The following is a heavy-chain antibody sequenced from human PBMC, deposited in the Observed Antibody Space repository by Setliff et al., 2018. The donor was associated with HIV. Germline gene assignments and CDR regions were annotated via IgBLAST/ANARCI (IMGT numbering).Heavy chain of an antibody. CDR2: FDPEDGET. Sequence: GASVKVSCKISGYTLTELSIHWVRQAPGKGLEWMANFDPEDGETFYAQKFQGRLTMTEDTSTDTAYMELSSLRPDDTAMYYCATDPGYSSTWYSESFQHWGQGTVVTVSS. D-gene: IGHD6-13*01. J-gene: IGHJ1*01. V-gene: IGHV1-24*01. CDR3: ATDPGYSSTWYSESFQH. CDR1: GYTLTELS.